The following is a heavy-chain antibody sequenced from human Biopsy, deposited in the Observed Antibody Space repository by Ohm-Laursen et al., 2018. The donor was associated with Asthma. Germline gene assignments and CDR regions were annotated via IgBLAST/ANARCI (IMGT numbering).Heavy chain of an antibody. CDR3: AIVGYSSGWDFFDY. CDR1: GYPFTDYY. Sequence: ASVKVSCKASGYPFTDYYVHWVRQAPGQGLEWMGRIDPNSGGTNYAQKFQGRVTMTRDTSISTAYMELSRLRSDDTAVYYCAIVGYSSGWDFFDYWGQGTPVTVSS. CDR2: IDPNSGGT. J-gene: IGHJ4*02. D-gene: IGHD6-19*01. V-gene: IGHV1-2*06.